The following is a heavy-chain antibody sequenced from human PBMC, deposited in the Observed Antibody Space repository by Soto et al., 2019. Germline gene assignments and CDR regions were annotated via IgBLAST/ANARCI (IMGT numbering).Heavy chain of an antibody. D-gene: IGHD6-13*01. J-gene: IGHJ3*02. CDR1: GGSISSANYF. V-gene: IGHV4-30-4*01. Sequence: SETLSLTCTVSGGSISSANYFWSWVRQPPGKGLEWIAYIHYSGTAHYHPSLNSRVIMSVDTSKNQFSLRLSSVTAADTAIYYCAREVITASDSDGFDIWGQGTMVTVSS. CDR2: IHYSGTA. CDR3: AREVITASDSDGFDI.